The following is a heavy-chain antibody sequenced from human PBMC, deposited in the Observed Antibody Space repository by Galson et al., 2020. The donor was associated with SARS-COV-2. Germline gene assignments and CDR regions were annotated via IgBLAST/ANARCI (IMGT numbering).Heavy chain of an antibody. CDR3: ASTNPLQSSGWYIRAQPYYFDY. D-gene: IGHD6-19*01. V-gene: IGHV4-39*01. Sequence: SETLSLTCTVSAGSISSSSYYWGWIRQPPGKGLEWIGSIYYSQSTYYNPSPKSRVTISVDTSKNQFSLKLSSVTAADTAVYYCASTNPLQSSGWYIRAQPYYFDYWGQGTLVTVSS. CDR1: AGSISSSSYY. CDR2: IYYSQST. J-gene: IGHJ4*02.